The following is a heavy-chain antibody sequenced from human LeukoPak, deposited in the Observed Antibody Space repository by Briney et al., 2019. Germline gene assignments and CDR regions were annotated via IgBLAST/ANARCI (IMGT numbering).Heavy chain of an antibody. CDR1: GGSITNYY. CDR3: ARSRTHGLDV. CDR2: IYSSGAT. J-gene: IGHJ6*02. Sequence: KPSETLSLTCSVSGGSITNYYWSWIRQSAGQGLEWIGRIYSSGATNYNPSLKSRVIMSIDTSKSQLSLKLSSVTVADTALYFCARSRTHGLDVWGPGTTVTVS. V-gene: IGHV4-4*07. D-gene: IGHD2-2*01.